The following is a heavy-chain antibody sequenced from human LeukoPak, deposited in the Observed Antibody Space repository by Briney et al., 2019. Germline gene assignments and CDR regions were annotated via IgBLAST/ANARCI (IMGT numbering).Heavy chain of an antibody. CDR2: IDHSGIT. CDR1: GYSISSGYY. CDR3: ATGSPSYYYMDV. Sequence: AETLSLTCAVSGYSISSGYYWGWIRQPPGKGLEFIGSIDHSGITYYNPALKSLVIISVDMSKAQLSLKLSSLTAADKAVYYCATGSPSYYYMDVWGKGTTVTVSS. V-gene: IGHV4-38-2*01. J-gene: IGHJ6*03. D-gene: IGHD6-25*01.